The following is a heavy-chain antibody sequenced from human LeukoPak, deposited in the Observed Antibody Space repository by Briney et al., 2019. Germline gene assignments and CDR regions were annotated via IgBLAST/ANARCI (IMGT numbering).Heavy chain of an antibody. J-gene: IGHJ4*02. Sequence: GGSLRLSCAASGFTFSSYGMHWVRQAPGKGLEWVAVISYDGSNKYYADSVKGRFTISRDNSKNTLYLQMNSLRAEDTAVYYCAKDLYYYDSSQVDYWGQGTLVTVSS. D-gene: IGHD3-22*01. CDR1: GFTFSSYG. V-gene: IGHV3-30*18. CDR3: AKDLYYYDSSQVDY. CDR2: ISYDGSNK.